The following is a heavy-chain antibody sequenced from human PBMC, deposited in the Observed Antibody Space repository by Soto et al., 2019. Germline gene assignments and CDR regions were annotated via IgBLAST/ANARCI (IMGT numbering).Heavy chain of an antibody. J-gene: IGHJ6*01. D-gene: IGHD3-10*01. CDR3: AKGGFGSKNYYNAPNLYYGMDV. CDR1: TFTFPNFG. CDR2: ISFDGSHE. V-gene: IGHV3-30*18. Sequence: PGESLRLSCAPSTFTFPNFGMDWVGQAPGKGLALVGLISFDGSHEFYADSVKGRFTISRDNSKNTLFLQMNTLRTDDTAVYFCAKGGFGSKNYYNAPNLYYGMDVWGQGTTVTVSS.